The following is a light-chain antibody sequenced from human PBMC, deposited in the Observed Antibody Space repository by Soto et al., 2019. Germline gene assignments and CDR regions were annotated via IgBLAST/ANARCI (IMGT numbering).Light chain of an antibody. CDR2: GAS. J-gene: IGKJ4*01. CDR3: QQYNYWPPLT. Sequence: EIVMTQSPATLSVSPGERAILSCRASQSVSSNLAWYQQKPGQAPRLLIYGASTRATDIPARFSGSGSGTDFTLTISSLQSEDVAVYYCQQYNYWPPLTFGGGTKVEIK. V-gene: IGKV3D-15*01. CDR1: QSVSSN.